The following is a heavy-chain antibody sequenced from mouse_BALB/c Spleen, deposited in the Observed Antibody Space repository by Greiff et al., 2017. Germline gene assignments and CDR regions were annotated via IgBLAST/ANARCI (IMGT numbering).Heavy chain of an antibody. V-gene: IGHV5-6-4*01. J-gene: IGHJ4*01. CDR1: GFTFSSYT. CDR2: ISSGGSYT. Sequence: EVKLMESGGGLVKPGGSLKLSCAASGFTFSSYTMSWVRQTPEKRLEWVATISSGGSYTYYPDSVKGRFTISRDNAKNTLYLQMSSLKSEDTAMYYCTRERGPMDYWGQGTSVTVSS. CDR3: TRERGPMDY.